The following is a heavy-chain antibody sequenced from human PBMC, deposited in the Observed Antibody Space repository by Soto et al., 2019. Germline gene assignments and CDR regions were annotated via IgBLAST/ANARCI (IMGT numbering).Heavy chain of an antibody. J-gene: IGHJ6*02. CDR2: ISSSSSYI. CDR3: ARGGLFRVGVPAAIRNYYGMDV. CDR1: GFTFSSYS. D-gene: IGHD2-2*02. Sequence: EVQLVESGGGLVKPGGSLRLSCAASGFTFSSYSMNWVRQAPGKGLEWVSSISSSSSYIYYADSVKGRFTISRDNAKNSLYRQMNSLRAEDTAVYYCARGGLFRVGVPAAIRNYYGMDVWGQGTTVTVSS. V-gene: IGHV3-21*01.